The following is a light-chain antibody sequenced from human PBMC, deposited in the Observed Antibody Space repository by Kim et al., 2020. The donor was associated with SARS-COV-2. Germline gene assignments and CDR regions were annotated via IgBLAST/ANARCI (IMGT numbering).Light chain of an antibody. J-gene: IGKJ4*01. CDR1: HDVDIS. CDR2: DAA. CDR3: QQRARWPPALS. V-gene: IGKV3-11*01. Sequence: PGERATLSCRASHDVDISLAWYRQTPGQPPRLLIYDAAMRAAGIPDKFSGSGSGTDFTLTIGSLESEDFAIYYCQQRARWPPALSFGGGTKVDIK.